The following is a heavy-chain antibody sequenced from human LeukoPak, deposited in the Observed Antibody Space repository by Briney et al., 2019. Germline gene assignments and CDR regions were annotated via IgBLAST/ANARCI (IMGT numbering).Heavy chain of an antibody. CDR1: GYTYTGYG. CDR3: ARDYPWYYGSGSYYSGWFDP. J-gene: IGHJ5*02. V-gene: IGHV1-18*01. D-gene: IGHD3-10*01. Sequence: ASVKVSCKASGYTYTGYGISWVRQAPGQGLEWMGWISAYNGNTNYAQKLQGRVTMTTDTSTSTAYMELSSLRSEDTAVYYCARDYPWYYGSGSYYSGWFDPWGQGTLVTVSS. CDR2: ISAYNGNT.